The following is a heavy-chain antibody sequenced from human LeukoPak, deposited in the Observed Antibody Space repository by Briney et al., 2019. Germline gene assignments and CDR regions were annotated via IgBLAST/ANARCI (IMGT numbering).Heavy chain of an antibody. Sequence: ASVKVSCKASGYTFTGYYMHWVRQAPGQGLEWMGWISPNSGGTNYAQKFQGRVTMTRDTSISTAYMELSRLRSDDTAVYYCVSALYCSSTSCYWYYFDYWGQGTLVTVSS. CDR2: ISPNSGGT. V-gene: IGHV1-2*02. CDR3: VSALYCSSTSCYWYYFDY. D-gene: IGHD2-2*01. J-gene: IGHJ4*02. CDR1: GYTFTGYY.